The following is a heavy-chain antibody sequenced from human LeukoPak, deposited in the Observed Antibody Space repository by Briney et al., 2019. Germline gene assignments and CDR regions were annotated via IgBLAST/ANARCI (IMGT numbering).Heavy chain of an antibody. Sequence: PSETLSLTCTVSGGSISSYYWSWVRQPPGKGVEWIGYIYYRGSTNYNTSLKSRVTISVETTKKQFSLRLTSVTAADTAMYYCASRTYYGSGPDYWGQGTLVTVSS. D-gene: IGHD3-10*01. J-gene: IGHJ4*02. V-gene: IGHV4-59*01. CDR1: GGSISSYY. CDR3: ASRTYYGSGPDY. CDR2: IYYRGST.